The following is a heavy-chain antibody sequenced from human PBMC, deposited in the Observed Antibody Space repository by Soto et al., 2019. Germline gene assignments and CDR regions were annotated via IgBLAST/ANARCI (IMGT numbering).Heavy chain of an antibody. CDR3: TTREGSLGSFYYYYGMDV. D-gene: IGHD7-27*01. CDR1: GGTFSSYA. Sequence: PSVKVSCKASGGTFSSYAISWVRQAPGQGLEWMGGIIPIFGTANYAQKFQGRVTITADESTSTAYMELSSLRSEDTAVYYCTTREGSLGSFYYYYGMDVWRQGTTATVSS. CDR2: IIPIFGTA. J-gene: IGHJ6*02. V-gene: IGHV1-69*13.